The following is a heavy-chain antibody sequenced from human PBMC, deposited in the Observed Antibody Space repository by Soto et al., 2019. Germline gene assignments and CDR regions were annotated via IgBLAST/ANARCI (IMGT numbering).Heavy chain of an antibody. V-gene: IGHV1-46*01. CDR2: IDPSGGST. D-gene: IGHD2-15*01. Sequence: ASVKVSCKASGYTFTNYYLHWVRQAPGRGLEWMGLIDPSGGSTNYAQKFQARVTMTRDTSTSTVYMELSSLRSEDTAVYYCAREESGWFTDYCGQGTLVTVPS. CDR3: AREESGWFTDY. J-gene: IGHJ4*02. CDR1: GYTFTNYY.